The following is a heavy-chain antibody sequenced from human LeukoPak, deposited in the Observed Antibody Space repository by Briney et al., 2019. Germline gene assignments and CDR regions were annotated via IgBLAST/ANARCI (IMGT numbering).Heavy chain of an antibody. CDR1: GGSISSSSYY. J-gene: IGHJ5*02. CDR2: IYYSGST. Sequence: PSETLSLTCTVSGGSISSSSYYWAWIRQPPGKGLEWIGCIYYSGSTYYNPSLKSRVTISVDTSKIQFSLKLSSVTAADTAVYYCASQGDSSGYYRGFDPWGQGTLVTVSS. D-gene: IGHD3-22*01. V-gene: IGHV4-39*01. CDR3: ASQGDSSGYYRGFDP.